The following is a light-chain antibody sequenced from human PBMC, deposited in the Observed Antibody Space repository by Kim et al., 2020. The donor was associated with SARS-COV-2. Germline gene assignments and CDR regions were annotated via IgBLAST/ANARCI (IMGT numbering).Light chain of an antibody. CDR2: GAS. J-gene: IGKJ4*01. Sequence: SPGERGTLSCRASQSVSSNLAWYQQKPGQAPRLLIYGASTRATEIPARFSGTGSGTEFTLTISSLQSEDSAIYYCHQYNEWPLTFGGGTKVDIK. V-gene: IGKV3-15*01. CDR3: HQYNEWPLT. CDR1: QSVSSN.